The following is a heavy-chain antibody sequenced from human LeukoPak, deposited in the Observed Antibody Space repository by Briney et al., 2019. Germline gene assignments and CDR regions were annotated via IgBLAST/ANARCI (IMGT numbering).Heavy chain of an antibody. Sequence: SVKVSCKASGGTFSSYAITWVRQAPGQGLEWMGGIIPIFGTANYAQKFQGRVTINVDESTSTAYMELSSLRSEDTAVYYCARIVGAIAQNWFDPWGQGTLVTVSS. V-gene: IGHV1-69*13. CDR3: ARIVGAIAQNWFDP. CDR1: GGTFSSYA. CDR2: IIPIFGTA. D-gene: IGHD1-26*01. J-gene: IGHJ5*02.